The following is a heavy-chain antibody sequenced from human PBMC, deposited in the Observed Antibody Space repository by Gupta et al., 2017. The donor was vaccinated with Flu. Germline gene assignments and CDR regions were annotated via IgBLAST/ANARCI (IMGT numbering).Heavy chain of an antibody. D-gene: IGHD3-22*01. V-gene: IGHV3-33*01. J-gene: IGHJ4*02. CDR3: ARTSPITMIVHTLPDY. Sequence: QVQLGESGGGVVQPGRSMRLPCAASGFTFSSYGMHWVRQAPGKGLEWVAVIWYDGSNKYYADSVKGRFTISRDNSKNTLYLQMNSLRAEDTAVYYCARTSPITMIVHTLPDYWGQGTLVTVSS. CDR2: IWYDGSNK. CDR1: GFTFSSYG.